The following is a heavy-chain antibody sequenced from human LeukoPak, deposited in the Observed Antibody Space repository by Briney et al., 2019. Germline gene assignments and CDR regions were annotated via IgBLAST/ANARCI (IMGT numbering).Heavy chain of an antibody. J-gene: IGHJ5*02. CDR3: AREKIAVAGANWFDP. CDR1: GGSISSYY. CDR2: IYTSGST. V-gene: IGHV4-4*07. D-gene: IGHD6-19*01. Sequence: PSETLSLTCTVSGGSISSYYWSWIRQPAGKGLEWIGRIYTSGSTNYNPSPKSRVTMSVDTSKNQFSLKLSSVTAADTAVYYCAREKIAVAGANWFDPWGQGTLVTVSS.